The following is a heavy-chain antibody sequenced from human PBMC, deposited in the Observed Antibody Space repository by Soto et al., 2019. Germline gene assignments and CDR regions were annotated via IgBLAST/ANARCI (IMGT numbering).Heavy chain of an antibody. Sequence: GGSLRLSCAASGFTFSSYAMSWVRQAPGKGLEWVSAISGSGGSTYYADSVKGRFTISRDNSKNTLYLQMNSLRAEDTAVYYCAKDQIDFWSGYPIFDYWGQGTLVTVSS. CDR1: GFTFSSYA. J-gene: IGHJ4*02. CDR2: ISGSGGST. D-gene: IGHD3-3*01. CDR3: AKDQIDFWSGYPIFDY. V-gene: IGHV3-23*01.